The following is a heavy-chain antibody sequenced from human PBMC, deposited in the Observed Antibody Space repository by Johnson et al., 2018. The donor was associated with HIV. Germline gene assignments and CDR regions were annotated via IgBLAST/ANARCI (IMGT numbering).Heavy chain of an antibody. V-gene: IGHV3-30*02. J-gene: IGHJ3*02. CDR3: ARVQLLADDVFNI. D-gene: IGHD3-10*01. Sequence: QMLLVESGGGVVQPGKSLRLSCAASGFIFSTYGMHWVRQAPGMGLEWVSFIRYDGTNKYYADSVKGRFTISRDNSKNTLFLQMDSLRADDTAVYYCARVQLLADDVFNIWGQGTMVTVSS. CDR2: IRYDGTNK. CDR1: GFIFSTYG.